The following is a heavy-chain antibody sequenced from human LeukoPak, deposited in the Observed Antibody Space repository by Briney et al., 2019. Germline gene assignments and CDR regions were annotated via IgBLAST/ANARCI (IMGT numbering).Heavy chain of an antibody. V-gene: IGHV4-38-2*02. CDR2: IYHSGST. D-gene: IGHD1-26*01. Sequence: SETLSLTCTVSGDSISSYYWSWIRQPPGKGLEWIGSIYHSGSTYYNPSLKSRVTISVDTSKNQFSLKLSSVTAADTAVYYCARQTVGAPGYFDYWGQGTLVTVSS. CDR1: GDSISSYY. J-gene: IGHJ4*02. CDR3: ARQTVGAPGYFDY.